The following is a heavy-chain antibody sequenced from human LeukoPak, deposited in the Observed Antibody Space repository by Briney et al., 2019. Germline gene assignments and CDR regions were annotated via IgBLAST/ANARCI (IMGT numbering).Heavy chain of an antibody. CDR3: AREDGYCSGGNCYSYFDS. CDR2: IKKTGSET. J-gene: IGHJ4*02. V-gene: IGHV3-7*01. D-gene: IGHD2-15*01. CDR1: GFTFSHLW. Sequence: GGSLRLSCAASGFTFSHLWMSWVRQAPGKGLEWVAYIKKTGSETYYVDSVKGRFTITRDNTRNSLFLQMYSLRAEDTAVYFCAREDGYCSGGNCYSYFDSWGQGTLVTVSS.